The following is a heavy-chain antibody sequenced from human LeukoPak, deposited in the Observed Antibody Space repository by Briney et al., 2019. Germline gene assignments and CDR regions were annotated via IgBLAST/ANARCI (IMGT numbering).Heavy chain of an antibody. CDR1: GYSFTSYW. D-gene: IGHD2-2*01. CDR3: ARLAGPTRRSARGYGMDV. Sequence: GESLKLSCKGSGYSFTSYWIGWVRQMPGKGLEWMGIIYPGDSDTRYSPSFQGQVTISADKSISTAYLQWSSLKASDTAMYYCARLAGPTRRSARGYGMDVWGQGTTVTVSS. V-gene: IGHV5-51*01. CDR2: IYPGDSDT. J-gene: IGHJ6*02.